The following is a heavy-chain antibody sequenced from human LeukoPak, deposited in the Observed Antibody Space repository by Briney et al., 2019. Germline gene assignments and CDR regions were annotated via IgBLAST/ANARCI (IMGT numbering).Heavy chain of an antibody. CDR3: ARGKRGDSYAKSPREGYNWFDP. V-gene: IGHV1-8*01. D-gene: IGHD5-18*01. CDR1: GYTFTSYD. Sequence: ASVKVSCKASGYTFTSYDINWVRQATGQGLEWMGWMNPNSGNTGYAQKFQGRVTMTRNTSISTAYMELSSLRSEDTAVYYCARGKRGDSYAKSPREGYNWFDPWGQGTLVTVSS. J-gene: IGHJ5*02. CDR2: MNPNSGNT.